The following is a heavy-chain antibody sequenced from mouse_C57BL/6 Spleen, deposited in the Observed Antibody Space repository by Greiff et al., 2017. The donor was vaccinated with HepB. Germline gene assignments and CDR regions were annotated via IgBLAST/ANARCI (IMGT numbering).Heavy chain of an antibody. CDR1: GYTFTSYW. D-gene: IGHD1-1*01. J-gene: IGHJ3*01. Sequence: QVQLQQPGAELVKPGASVKLSCKASGYTFTSYWMQWVKQRPGQGLEWIGEIDPSDSYTNYNQKFKGKATLTVDTSSSTACMQLSSLTSEDSAVYYCARNYYGSRFAYWGQGTLVTVSA. CDR3: ARNYYGSRFAY. V-gene: IGHV1-50*01. CDR2: IDPSDSYT.